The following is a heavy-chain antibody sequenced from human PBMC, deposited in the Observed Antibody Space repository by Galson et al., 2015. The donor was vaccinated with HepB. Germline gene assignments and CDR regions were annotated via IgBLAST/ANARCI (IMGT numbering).Heavy chain of an antibody. D-gene: IGHD3-10*01. CDR2: INPSGGST. CDR3: ASAPGDYGSDRGQAADSYYYYGMDV. V-gene: IGHV1-46*01. CDR1: GYTFTIYY. Sequence: SVKVSCKASGYTFTIYYMHWVRQAPGQGLEWMGIINPSGGSTSYAQKFQGRVTMTRDTSTSTVYMELSSLRSEDTAVYYCASAPGDYGSDRGQAADSYYYYGMDVWGQGTTVTVSS. J-gene: IGHJ6*02.